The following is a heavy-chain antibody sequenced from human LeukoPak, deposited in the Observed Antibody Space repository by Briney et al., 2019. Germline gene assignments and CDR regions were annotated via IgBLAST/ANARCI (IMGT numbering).Heavy chain of an antibody. V-gene: IGHV4-59*08. CDR2: IYYSGST. D-gene: IGHD5-12*01. J-gene: IGHJ4*02. CDR3: ARHGVPTASTPLFDY. Sequence: SETLSLTCTVSGGSISSYYWSWIRQPPGKGLEWIGYIYYSGSTNYNPSLKSRVTISVDTSKNQFSLKLSSVTAADTAVYYCARHGVPTASTPLFDYWGQGTLVTVSS. CDR1: GGSISSYY.